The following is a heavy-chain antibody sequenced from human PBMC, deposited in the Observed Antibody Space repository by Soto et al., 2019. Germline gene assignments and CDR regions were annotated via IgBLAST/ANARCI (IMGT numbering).Heavy chain of an antibody. CDR1: GYTLTELS. Sequence: ALVKVSCKVSGYTLTELSMHWVRQAPGKGLEWMGGFDPEDGETIYAQKFQGRVTMTEERSTDKAYMKLGSLRSEDTAVYYCVTWGSRVLRFLEWLLKTEYYFDYWGQGTLVTVSS. D-gene: IGHD3-3*01. V-gene: IGHV1-24*01. CDR2: FDPEDGET. J-gene: IGHJ4*02. CDR3: VTWGSRVLRFLEWLLKTEYYFDY.